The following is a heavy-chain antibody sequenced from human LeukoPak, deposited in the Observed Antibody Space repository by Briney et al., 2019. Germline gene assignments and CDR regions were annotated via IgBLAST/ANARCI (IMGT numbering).Heavy chain of an antibody. Sequence: PSETLSLTCTVSGGSISSSSYYWGWIRQPPGKGLEWIGSIYYSGSTYYNPSLKSRVTISVDTSKNQFSLKLSSVTAADTAVYYCARESYSYGLGYWGQGTLVTVSS. CDR3: ARESYSYGLGY. V-gene: IGHV4-39*07. CDR2: IYYSGST. J-gene: IGHJ4*02. CDR1: GGSISSSSYY. D-gene: IGHD5-18*01.